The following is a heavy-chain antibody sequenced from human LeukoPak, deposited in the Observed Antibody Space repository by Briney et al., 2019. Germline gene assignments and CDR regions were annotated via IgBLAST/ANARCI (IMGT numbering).Heavy chain of an antibody. V-gene: IGHV3-23*01. D-gene: IGHD5-18*01. CDR2: ISGSGGST. CDR1: GFTFSSYA. CDR3: AKVAGYSYVGVYYFDY. J-gene: IGHJ4*02. Sequence: GGSLRLSCAASGFTFSSYAMSWVRQAPGKGLEWVSAISGSGGSTYYADSVKGRFTISRDNYKNTLYLQMNSLRAEDTAVYYCAKVAGYSYVGVYYFDYWGQGTLVTVSS.